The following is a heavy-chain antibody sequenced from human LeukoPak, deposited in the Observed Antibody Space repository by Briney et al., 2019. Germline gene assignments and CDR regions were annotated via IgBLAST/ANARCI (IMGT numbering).Heavy chain of an antibody. CDR1: GFPFSSHG. CDR2: ISPGGGPT. J-gene: IGHJ4*02. CDR3: AKHIRRGSNWPFDY. D-gene: IGHD6-13*01. V-gene: IGHV3-23*01. Sequence: GGSLRLSCAGSGFPFSSHGMNWVRQAPRKGLEWVSGISPGGGPTYYADSVKSRFTISRDDSKNTLYLQMKNLRAEDTAVYYCAKHIRRGSNWPFDYWGQGTLVTVSS.